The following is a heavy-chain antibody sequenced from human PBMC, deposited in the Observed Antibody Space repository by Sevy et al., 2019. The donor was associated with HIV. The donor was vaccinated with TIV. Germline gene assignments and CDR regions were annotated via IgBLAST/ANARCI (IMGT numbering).Heavy chain of an antibody. V-gene: IGHV1-3*01. D-gene: IGHD1-1*01. CDR3: ARAGLGQNWNDGPFDY. J-gene: IGHJ4*02. CDR2: INAGNGNT. Sequence: ASVKVSCKASGYTFTSYAMHWVRQAPGQRLEWMGWINAGNGNTKYSQKFQGRVTITRDTSASTAYMELSSLRSEDTAVYYCARAGLGQNWNDGPFDYWGQGTLVTVSS. CDR1: GYTFTSYA.